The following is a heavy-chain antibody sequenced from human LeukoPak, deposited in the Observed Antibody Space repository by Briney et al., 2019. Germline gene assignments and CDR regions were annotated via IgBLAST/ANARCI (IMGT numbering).Heavy chain of an antibody. D-gene: IGHD5-18*01. J-gene: IGHJ6*02. CDR2: IYYSGST. V-gene: IGHV4-31*03. CDR3: ARSVTFSHYYYYYGMDV. Sequence: PSETLSLTCTVSGSSISSGGYYWSWIRQHPGKGLEWIGYIYYSGSTYYNPSLRSRVTISVDTSKNQFSLKLSSVTAADTAVYYCARSVTFSHYYYYYGMDVWGQGTTVTVSS. CDR1: GSSISSGGYY.